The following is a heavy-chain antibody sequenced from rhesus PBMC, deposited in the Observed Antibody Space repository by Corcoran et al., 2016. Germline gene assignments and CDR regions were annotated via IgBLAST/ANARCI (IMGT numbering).Heavy chain of an antibody. D-gene: IGHD1-14*01. CDR2: MGGNSGDT. CDR3: ARQSVDTAGTTNFDF. J-gene: IGHJ4*01. Sequence: QVQLQESGPGLVKPSETLSLTCVVSGYSISSNNWWGWIRQIPGKAMEGIGNMGGNSGDTYYNPSLQRRVTISKDPSKNQLSLKLNAMTAADTAIYYCARQSVDTAGTTNFDFWGQGVLVTVSS. V-gene: IGHV4-65*02. CDR1: GYSISSNNW.